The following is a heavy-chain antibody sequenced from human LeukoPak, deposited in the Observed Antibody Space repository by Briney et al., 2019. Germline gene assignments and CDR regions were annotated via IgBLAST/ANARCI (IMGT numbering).Heavy chain of an antibody. D-gene: IGHD3-10*01. CDR2: INPNSGGT. Sequence: ASVKVSCKASGYTFTGYYMHWVRQAPGQGLEWMGWINPNSGGTNYARVTMTRGTSISTAYMELSRLRSDDTAVYYCARGDTYYYGSGSYYTHDAFDIWGQGTMVTVSS. CDR3: ARGDTYYYGSGSYYTHDAFDI. J-gene: IGHJ3*02. V-gene: IGHV1-2*02. CDR1: GYTFTGYY.